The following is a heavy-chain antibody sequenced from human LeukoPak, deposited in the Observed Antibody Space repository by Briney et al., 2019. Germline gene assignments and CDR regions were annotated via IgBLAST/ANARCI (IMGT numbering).Heavy chain of an antibody. Sequence: SETLSLTCTVSGGSISSSYWSWIRQSPGKGQDRIGYFYDTVSTKYNPSLKRRVSISTDTSKNQLSLKLNSVTAADTAVYYCARHGAFLTRGFCSSSNCYVDGLQTWGQGIMVSVSS. V-gene: IGHV4-59*08. J-gene: IGHJ3*01. CDR1: GGSISSSY. D-gene: IGHD2-2*01. CDR2: FYDTVST. CDR3: ARHGAFLTRGFCSSSNCYVDGLQT.